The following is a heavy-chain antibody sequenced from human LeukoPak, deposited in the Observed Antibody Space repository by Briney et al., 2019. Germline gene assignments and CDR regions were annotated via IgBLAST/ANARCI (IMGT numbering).Heavy chain of an antibody. CDR2: ISWNSGSI. CDR1: GFTFDDYA. CDR3: AKGGLVVVTAQIDY. J-gene: IGHJ4*02. Sequence: GGSLRLSRAASGFTFDDYAMHWVRQAPGKGLEWVSGISWNSGSIVYADSVKGRFTISRDNAKNSLYLQMNSLRAEDMAFYYCAKGGLVVVTAQIDYWGQGTLVTVSS. V-gene: IGHV3-9*03. D-gene: IGHD2-21*02.